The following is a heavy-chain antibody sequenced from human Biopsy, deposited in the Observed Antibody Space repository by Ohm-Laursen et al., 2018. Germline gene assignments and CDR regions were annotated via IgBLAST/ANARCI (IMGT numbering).Heavy chain of an antibody. CDR1: GFTFSAAW. Sequence: SLRLSCSASGFTFSAAWMYWVRQAPGKGLECVALVKSNANGGTTEYSAPVEGRFSISRDDSRNTVYLHMSSLNTDDTAMYFCTAGIPGLSRSSDYWGQGTLVTVSS. CDR3: TAGIPGLSRSSDY. J-gene: IGHJ4*02. V-gene: IGHV3-15*05. D-gene: IGHD6-19*01. CDR2: VKSNANGGTT.